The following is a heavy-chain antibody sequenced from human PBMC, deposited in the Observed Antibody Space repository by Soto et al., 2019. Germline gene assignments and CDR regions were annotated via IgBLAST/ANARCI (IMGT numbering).Heavy chain of an antibody. CDR1: GGTFSSYA. D-gene: IGHD3-3*01. CDR3: ARENRFLEWLLCWFDP. CDR2: IIPIFGTA. V-gene: IGHV1-69*01. J-gene: IGHJ5*02. Sequence: QVQLVQSGAEVKKPGSSVKVSCKASGGTFSSYAISWVRQAPGQGLEWMGGIIPIFGTANYAQKFQGRVTITADESTSTDYMELSSLRSEDTAVYYCARENRFLEWLLCWFDPWGQGTLVTVSS.